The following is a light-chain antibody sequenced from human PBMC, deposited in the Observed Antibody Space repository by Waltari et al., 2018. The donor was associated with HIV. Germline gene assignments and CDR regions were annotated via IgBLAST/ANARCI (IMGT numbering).Light chain of an antibody. Sequence: DIQMTQSPSSRSASVGDRVTRTCRASQSISRYLIWYQQKPGKAPKVLIYAASRLHSGVPSRFSGSGSGTDFTLTISSLQPEDFATYYCQQSYSTPWTFGQGTKVEIK. CDR2: AAS. CDR1: QSISRY. CDR3: QQSYSTPWT. V-gene: IGKV1-39*01. J-gene: IGKJ1*01.